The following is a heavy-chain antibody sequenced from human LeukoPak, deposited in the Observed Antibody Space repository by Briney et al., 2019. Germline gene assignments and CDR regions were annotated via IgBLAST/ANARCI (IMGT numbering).Heavy chain of an antibody. Sequence: SEALSLTCAVSGGSINSSSYYWGWIRQPPGKGLEWIGSIFYSGNTYDNPSLKSRVTISVDTSKNQFSLKLNSVTAADTAVYYCARHRSKWLQSSFDYWGQGTLVTVSS. J-gene: IGHJ4*02. CDR1: GGSINSSSYY. D-gene: IGHD5-24*01. CDR3: ARHRSKWLQSSFDY. CDR2: IFYSGNT. V-gene: IGHV4-39*01.